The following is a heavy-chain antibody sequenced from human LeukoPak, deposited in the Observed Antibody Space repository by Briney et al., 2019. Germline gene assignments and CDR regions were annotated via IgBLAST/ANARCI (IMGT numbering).Heavy chain of an antibody. CDR2: LRFDGNDE. CDR1: GFPFSYFG. J-gene: IGHJ5*02. CDR3: AKDLMRDRWFGES. Sequence: TGGSLRLSCAASGFPFSYFGMHGVRQAPGKGLEWVAFLRFDGNDEFYADSVKGRFTISKDTSRNTLYLQRNSLRAEDTAVYYCAKDLMRDRWFGESWGQGTLVTVSS. D-gene: IGHD3-10*01. V-gene: IGHV3-30*02.